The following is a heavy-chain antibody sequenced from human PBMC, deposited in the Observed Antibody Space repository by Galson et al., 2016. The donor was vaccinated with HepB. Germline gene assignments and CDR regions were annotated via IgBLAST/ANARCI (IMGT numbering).Heavy chain of an antibody. V-gene: IGHV3-74*01. CDR3: AKASGYSNSWFNY. J-gene: IGHJ5*01. CDR2: INTDGSTT. D-gene: IGHD5-12*01. Sequence: SLRLSCAASGFTFSNYWMHWVRQAPGKEPVWVSLINTDGSTTTYADSVKGRFTISRDNAKNTLYLQMSSLRAEDTAVYYCAKASGYSNSWFNYWGQGTLVTVSS. CDR1: GFTFSNYW.